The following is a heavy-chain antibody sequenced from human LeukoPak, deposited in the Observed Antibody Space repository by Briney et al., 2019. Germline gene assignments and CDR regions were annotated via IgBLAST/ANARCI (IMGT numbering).Heavy chain of an antibody. CDR3: ARDIASGSGSYYIRWFDP. V-gene: IGHV4-4*07. CDR1: GGSISSYY. Sequence: PSETLSLTCTVSGGSISSYYWSWIRQPAGKGLEWIGRIYTSGSTNYNPSLKSRVTMSVDTSKNQFSLKLSSVTAADTAVYYCARDIASGSGSYYIRWFDPWGQGTLVTVSS. D-gene: IGHD3-10*01. J-gene: IGHJ5*02. CDR2: IYTSGST.